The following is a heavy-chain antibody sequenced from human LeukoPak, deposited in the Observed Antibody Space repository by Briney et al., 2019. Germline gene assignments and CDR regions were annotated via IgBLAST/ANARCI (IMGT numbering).Heavy chain of an antibody. CDR1: GYTFTDYY. D-gene: IGHD6-13*01. CDR2: INPNSGGT. Sequence: ASLKVSCKASGYTFTDYYMHWVRQAPGQGLEWMGWINPNSGGTNYAQKFQGRVTMTRDTSISTAYMELSRLRSDDTAVYYCASSSWYGRYNWFDPWGQGTLVTVSS. V-gene: IGHV1-2*02. J-gene: IGHJ5*02. CDR3: ASSSWYGRYNWFDP.